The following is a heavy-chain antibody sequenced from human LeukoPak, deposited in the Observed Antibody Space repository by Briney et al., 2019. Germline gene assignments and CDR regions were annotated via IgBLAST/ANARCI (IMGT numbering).Heavy chain of an antibody. Sequence: SVKVSCKASGGTFSSYAISWVRQAPGQGLEWMGRIIPILGIANYAQKFQGRVTITADKSTSTAYMELSSLRSEDTAVYYCARGGYDSSGYFMDYWGQGTLVTVTS. D-gene: IGHD3-22*01. V-gene: IGHV1-69*04. CDR3: ARGGYDSSGYFMDY. J-gene: IGHJ4*02. CDR2: IIPILGIA. CDR1: GGTFSSYA.